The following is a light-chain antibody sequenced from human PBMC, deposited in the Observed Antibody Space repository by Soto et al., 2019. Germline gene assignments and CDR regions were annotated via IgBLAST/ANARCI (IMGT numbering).Light chain of an antibody. CDR3: TSYTSSSPWV. J-gene: IGLJ3*02. CDR1: SSDVGGYNY. Sequence: QSALTQPASVSGSPGQSITISCTGTSSDVGGYNYVSWYQQHPGKAPKLMIYEVSNRPSGVSNRFAGSKSGNTASLTISGLTAEDAADYYCTSYTSSSPWVFGGGTKLTVL. V-gene: IGLV2-14*01. CDR2: EVS.